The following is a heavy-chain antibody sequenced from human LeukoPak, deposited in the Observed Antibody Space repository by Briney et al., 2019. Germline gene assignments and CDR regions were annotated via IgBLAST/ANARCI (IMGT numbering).Heavy chain of an antibody. D-gene: IGHD3-10*01. J-gene: IGHJ4*02. CDR3: ARGSHYYYGSGTNPFDY. V-gene: IGHV3-33*01. CDR2: IWYDGSNK. Sequence: GGSLRLSCAASGFTFSSYGMHWVRQAPGKGLEWVAVIWYDGSNKYYADSVKGRFTISRDNSKNTLYLQMNSLRAEDTAVYYRARGSHYYYGSGTNPFDYWGQGTLVTVSS. CDR1: GFTFSSYG.